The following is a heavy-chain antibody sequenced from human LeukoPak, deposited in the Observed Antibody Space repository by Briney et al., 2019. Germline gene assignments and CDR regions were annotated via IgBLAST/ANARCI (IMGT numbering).Heavy chain of an antibody. CDR2: IIPILGIA. D-gene: IGHD3-22*01. J-gene: IGHJ4*02. CDR3: AAELSSGYFDY. V-gene: IGHV1-69*04. CDR1: GGTFSSYA. Sequence: SVKVSCKASGGTFSSYAISWVRQAPGQGLEWMGRIIPILGIANYAQKFQGRVTITADKSTSTAYMELSSLRSEDTAVYYCAAELSSGYFDYWGQGTLVTVSS.